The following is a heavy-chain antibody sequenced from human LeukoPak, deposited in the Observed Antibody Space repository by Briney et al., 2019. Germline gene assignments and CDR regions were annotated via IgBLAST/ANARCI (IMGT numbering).Heavy chain of an antibody. J-gene: IGHJ6*03. D-gene: IGHD6-13*01. V-gene: IGHV3-48*03. CDR3: AGVIEAAHGHPIHYYYYMDV. CDR2: ISSSGSTI. Sequence: GGSLRLSCAASGFTFSSYEMNWVRQAPGKGLEWVSYISSSGSTIYYADSVKGRFTISRDNAKNSLYLQMNSLRAEDTAVYYCAGVIEAAHGHPIHYYYYMDVWGKATTVTVS. CDR1: GFTFSSYE.